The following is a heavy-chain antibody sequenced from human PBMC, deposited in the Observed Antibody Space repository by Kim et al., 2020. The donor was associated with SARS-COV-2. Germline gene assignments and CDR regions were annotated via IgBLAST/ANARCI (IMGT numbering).Heavy chain of an antibody. Sequence: KFQGRCTITADESTSTAYMELSSLRSEDTAVYYCASTEGYCSSTSCQFDYWGQGTLVTVSS. D-gene: IGHD2-2*01. CDR3: ASTEGYCSSTSCQFDY. J-gene: IGHJ4*02. V-gene: IGHV1-69*01.